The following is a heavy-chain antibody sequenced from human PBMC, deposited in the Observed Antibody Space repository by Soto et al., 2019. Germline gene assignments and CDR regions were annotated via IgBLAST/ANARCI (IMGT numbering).Heavy chain of an antibody. CDR1: GGSFSGYY. Sequence: SETLSLTCAVYGGSFSGYYWSWIRQPPGKGLEWIGSIYYSGSTYYNPSLKSRVTISVDTSKNQFSLKLSSVTAADTAVYYCASSHSSGWYYFDYWGQGTLVTVSS. CDR3: ASSHSSGWYYFDY. V-gene: IGHV4-34*01. D-gene: IGHD6-19*01. CDR2: IYYSGST. J-gene: IGHJ4*02.